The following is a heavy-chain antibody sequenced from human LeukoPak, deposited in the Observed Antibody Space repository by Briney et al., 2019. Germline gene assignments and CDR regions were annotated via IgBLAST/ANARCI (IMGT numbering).Heavy chain of an antibody. V-gene: IGHV4-39*07. CDR3: ARGGGMGYYYYYMDV. CDR2: IYYSGST. J-gene: IGHJ6*03. Sequence: PSETLSLTCTVSGGSISSSSYCWGWIRQPPGKGLEWIGSIYYSGSTYYNPSLKSRVTISVDTSKNQFSLKLSSVTAADTAVYYCARGGGMGYYYYYMDVWGKGTTVTISS. CDR1: GGSISSSSYC. D-gene: IGHD3-16*01.